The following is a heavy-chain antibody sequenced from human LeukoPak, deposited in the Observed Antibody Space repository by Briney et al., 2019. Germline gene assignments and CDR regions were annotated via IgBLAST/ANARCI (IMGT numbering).Heavy chain of an antibody. CDR2: LSWNSASI. Sequence: PGGSLRLSCAASGFTFNDYTMYWVRHAPGKGLEWVSGLSWNSASIGYVDSVKGRFTISRDNAKNSLYLQMNSLRPEDTALYYCANFAVAGTLPFDIWGQGTMVTVSS. D-gene: IGHD6-19*01. J-gene: IGHJ3*02. CDR3: ANFAVAGTLPFDI. V-gene: IGHV3-9*01. CDR1: GFTFNDYT.